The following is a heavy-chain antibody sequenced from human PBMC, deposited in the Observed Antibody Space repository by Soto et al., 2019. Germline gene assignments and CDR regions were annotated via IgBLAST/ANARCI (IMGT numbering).Heavy chain of an antibody. Sequence: QLQLQESGSGLVKPSQTLSLTCAVSGGSISSGGYSWSWIRQPPGKGLEWIGYIYHSGSTYYNPSPQSRVTISVDRSKNQFSLKLSSVTAADTAVYYWARASTTVTTLDYWGQGTLVTVSS. CDR1: GGSISSGGYS. CDR3: ARASTTVTTLDY. CDR2: IYHSGST. V-gene: IGHV4-30-2*01. D-gene: IGHD4-17*01. J-gene: IGHJ4*02.